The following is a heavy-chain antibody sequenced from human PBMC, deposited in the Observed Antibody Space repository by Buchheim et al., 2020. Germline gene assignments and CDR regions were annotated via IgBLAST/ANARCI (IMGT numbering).Heavy chain of an antibody. D-gene: IGHD2-15*01. CDR2: INSDGSST. V-gene: IGHV3-74*01. Sequence: EVQLVESGGGLVQPGGSLRLSCAASGFTFSSYWMHWVRQAPGKGLVWVSRINSDGSSTSYADSVKGRFTISRDNTKNTLYLQMNSLRAEDTAVYYCARDLVVVAATPAGYYYGMDVWGQGTT. J-gene: IGHJ6*02. CDR1: GFTFSSYW. CDR3: ARDLVVVAATPAGYYYGMDV.